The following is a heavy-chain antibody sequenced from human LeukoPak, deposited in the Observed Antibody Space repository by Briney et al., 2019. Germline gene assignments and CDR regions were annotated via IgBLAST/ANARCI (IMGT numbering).Heavy chain of an antibody. CDR3: ASLNCSSTSPINWFDP. V-gene: IGHV4-34*01. D-gene: IGHD2-2*01. CDR1: GGSFSGYY. J-gene: IGHJ5*02. Sequence: SETLSLTCAVYGGSFSGYYWSWIRQPLGKGLEWIGEINHSGSTNYNPSLKSRVTISVDTSKNQFSLKLSSVTAADTAVYYCASLNCSSTSPINWFDPWGQGTLVTVSS. CDR2: INHSGST.